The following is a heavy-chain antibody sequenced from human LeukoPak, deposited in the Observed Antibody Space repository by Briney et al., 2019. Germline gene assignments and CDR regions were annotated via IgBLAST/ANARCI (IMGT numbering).Heavy chain of an antibody. Sequence: GASVKVSCKASGYLFISHGITWVRQAPGQGLEWMGWISPYSGNATYAQNFQGRVTMITDTSTETANLEVSSLRSDDTAVYYCARHVDTAPYYYYYYMDVWGKGTTVTVSS. D-gene: IGHD5-18*01. CDR2: ISPYSGNA. CDR3: ARHVDTAPYYYYYYMDV. V-gene: IGHV1-18*01. CDR1: GYLFISHG. J-gene: IGHJ6*03.